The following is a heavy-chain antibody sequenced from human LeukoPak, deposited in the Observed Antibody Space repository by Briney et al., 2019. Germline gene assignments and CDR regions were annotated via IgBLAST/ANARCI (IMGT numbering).Heavy chain of an antibody. J-gene: IGHJ6*03. CDR2: IKSKTDGGTT. D-gene: IGHD3-9*01. V-gene: IGHV3-15*01. CDR3: TTGPVLRYFDWLLYGGDYYYYYMDV. CDR1: GFTFSNAW. Sequence: GGSLRLSCAASGFTFSNAWMSWVRQAPGKGLEWVGRIKSKTDGGTTDYAAPVKGRFTISRDDSKNTLYLQMNSLKTEDTAVYYCTTGPVLRYFDWLLYGGDYYYYYMDVWGKGTTVTVSS.